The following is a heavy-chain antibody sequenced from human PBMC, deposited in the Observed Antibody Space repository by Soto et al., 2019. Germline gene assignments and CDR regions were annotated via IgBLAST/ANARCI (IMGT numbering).Heavy chain of an antibody. V-gene: IGHV4-31*03. J-gene: IGHJ4*02. CDR1: GGSIRSDGFY. CDR3: AKITYYNDSSGYYRPDY. D-gene: IGHD3-22*01. Sequence: PSETLSLTCPVSGGSIRSDGFYWTWVRHLPGKGLEWVGFIYYSGSTYYNPSLKSRITISMDSSRNQFFLRLSSVTAADTAVYYCAKITYYNDSSGYYRPDYWGQGTLVTVSS. CDR2: IYYSGST.